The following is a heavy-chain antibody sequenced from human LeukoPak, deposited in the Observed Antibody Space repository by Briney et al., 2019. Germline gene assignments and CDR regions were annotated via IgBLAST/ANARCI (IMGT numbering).Heavy chain of an antibody. CDR2: ITSRSSTI. Sequence: GGSLRLSCAASGFSFSSYAMNWVRQAPGKGLEWVSYITSRSSTIYYADAVKGRFTISRDNAKNSLYLQMNSLRAEDTAVYYCARASTTVSKQSDYWGQGTLVTVSP. D-gene: IGHD4-11*01. V-gene: IGHV3-48*01. CDR1: GFSFSSYA. CDR3: ARASTTVSKQSDY. J-gene: IGHJ4*02.